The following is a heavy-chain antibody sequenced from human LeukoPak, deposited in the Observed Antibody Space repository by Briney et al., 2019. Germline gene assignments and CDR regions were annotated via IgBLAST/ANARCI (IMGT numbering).Heavy chain of an antibody. D-gene: IGHD1-26*01. CDR1: GGSFSGYY. CDR2: INHSGST. Sequence: PSETLSLTCAVYGGSFSGYYWSWIRQPPGKGLEWIGEINHSGSTNYNPSLKSRVTISVDTSKNQFSLKLNSVTAADTAVYFCARDEWLGATCDYWGQGTLVTVSS. J-gene: IGHJ4*02. CDR3: ARDEWLGATCDY. V-gene: IGHV4-34*01.